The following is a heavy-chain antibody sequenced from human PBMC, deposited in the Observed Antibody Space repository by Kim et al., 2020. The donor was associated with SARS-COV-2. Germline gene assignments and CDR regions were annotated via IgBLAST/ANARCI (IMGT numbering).Heavy chain of an antibody. J-gene: IGHJ5*02. Sequence: GESLKISCKGSGYSFTSYWISWVRQMPGKGLEWMGRIDPSDSYTNYSPSFQGHVTISADKSISTAYLQWSSLKASDTAMYYCARRMASGWVYNWFDPWGQGTLVTVSS. CDR2: IDPSDSYT. CDR1: GYSFTSYW. CDR3: ARRMASGWVYNWFDP. V-gene: IGHV5-10-1*01. D-gene: IGHD6-19*01.